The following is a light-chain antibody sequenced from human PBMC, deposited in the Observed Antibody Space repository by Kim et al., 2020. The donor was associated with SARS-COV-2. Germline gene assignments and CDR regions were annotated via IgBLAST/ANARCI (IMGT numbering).Light chain of an antibody. Sequence: DIVMTQSPDSLAVSLGERATINCKSSQSLLYSSNKKNYLSWYQHKPGQPPKLLIYWASSRGSGVPDRYIGSGSGTDFTLTISSLQAEDVAVYYCQQYYRSPPSFGQETKLEI. J-gene: IGKJ2*03. CDR3: QQYYRSPPS. V-gene: IGKV4-1*01. CDR2: WAS. CDR1: QSLLYSSNKKNY.